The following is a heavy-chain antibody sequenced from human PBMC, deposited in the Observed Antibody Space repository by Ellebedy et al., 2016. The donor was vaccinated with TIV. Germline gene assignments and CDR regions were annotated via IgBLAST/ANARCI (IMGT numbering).Heavy chain of an antibody. J-gene: IGHJ4*02. CDR2: INQNGDDK. V-gene: IGHV3-23*01. Sequence: GGSLRLSCAASGFSFNSHAMNWVRQAPGKGLEWVSSINQNGDDKYYADSVKGRFTISRDNSNNTLYLQMNSLRAEDTAVYYCAKATLQWLVRGRGTDYWGQGTLVTVSS. D-gene: IGHD6-19*01. CDR3: AKATLQWLVRGRGTDY. CDR1: GFSFNSHA.